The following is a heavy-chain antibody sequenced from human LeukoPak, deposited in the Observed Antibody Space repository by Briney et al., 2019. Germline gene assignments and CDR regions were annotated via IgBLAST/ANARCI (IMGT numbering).Heavy chain of an antibody. CDR3: ARVKDTVVTPADY. Sequence: GGSLRLSCAASVFTFSDYYMCWIRQAPGKGLEWVSYISSSGSTIYYADSVKGRFTISRDNAKHSLYLQMNGLTAEHTAGYYCARVKDTVVTPADYWGQGTLVTVSS. J-gene: IGHJ4*02. V-gene: IGHV3-11*01. D-gene: IGHD4-23*01. CDR2: ISSSGSTI. CDR1: VFTFSDYY.